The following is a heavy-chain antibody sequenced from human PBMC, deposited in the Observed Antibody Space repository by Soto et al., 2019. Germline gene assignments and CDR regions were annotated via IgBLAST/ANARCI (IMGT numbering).Heavy chain of an antibody. V-gene: IGHV3-33*01. CDR1: GFTFGSYG. J-gene: IGHJ4*02. CDR2: IWYDGSNK. D-gene: IGHD3-16*01. Sequence: QVQLVESGGGVVQPGRSLRLSCAASGFTFGSYGMHWVRQAPGKGLEWVAVIWYDGSNKYYADSVKGRFTISRDNSKNTLYLQTNSLRAEDTAVYYCARGYRDYDYIWGSYRYWGQGSLVPVSS. CDR3: ARGYRDYDYIWGSYRY.